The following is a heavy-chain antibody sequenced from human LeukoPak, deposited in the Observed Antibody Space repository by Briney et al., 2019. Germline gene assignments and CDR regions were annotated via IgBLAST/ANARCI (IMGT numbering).Heavy chain of an antibody. Sequence: GGSLRLSCAASGFTFDDYAMHWVRQAPGKGLEWVSGISWNSGSIGYADSVKGRFTISRDNAKNSLYLQMNSLRAEDTALYYCAREAYTVTSFDYWGQGTLVTVSS. V-gene: IGHV3-9*01. CDR3: AREAYTVTSFDY. J-gene: IGHJ4*02. CDR1: GFTFDDYA. CDR2: ISWNSGSI. D-gene: IGHD4-11*01.